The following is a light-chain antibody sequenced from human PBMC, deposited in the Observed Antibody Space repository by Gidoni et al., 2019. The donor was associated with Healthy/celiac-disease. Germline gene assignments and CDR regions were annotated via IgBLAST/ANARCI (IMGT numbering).Light chain of an antibody. CDR1: QSISNY. V-gene: IGKV1-27*01. CDR3: QKYNSAPWT. J-gene: IGKJ1*01. Sequence: DTHMTQSPSSLSASVGDRDTITCRTSQSISNYVAWYQQKPGKVPKLLIYAASSLQSGVPSRFSGSGSGTDFTLTISSLQPEDVATYYCQKYNSAPWTFGQGTKVEIK. CDR2: AAS.